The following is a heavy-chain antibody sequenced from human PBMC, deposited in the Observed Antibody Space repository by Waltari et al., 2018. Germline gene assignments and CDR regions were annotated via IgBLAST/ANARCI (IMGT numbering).Heavy chain of an antibody. CDR2: ISVAGSVT. J-gene: IGHJ3*02. D-gene: IGHD3-10*01. CDR1: GFTFSSYV. CDR3: ARDYIDSPI. Sequence: EVQLLESGGGLVQPGGSLRLSCAASGFTFSSYVMSWVRQAPAKGLEWVSGISVAGSVTSYTDSVKGRFTVSRDNSKSMLYLQMNSLRAEDTALYFCARDYIDSPIWGQGTMVTVSS. V-gene: IGHV3-23*01.